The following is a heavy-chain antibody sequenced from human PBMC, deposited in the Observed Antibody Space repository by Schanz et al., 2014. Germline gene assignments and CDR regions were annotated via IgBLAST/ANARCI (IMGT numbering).Heavy chain of an antibody. CDR2: IRPDGSDQ. CDR1: GFTFSSNW. CDR3: ARDSRYCTGVDCKGDAFDL. Sequence: EVQLVESGGCLVQPGGSLRLSCAASGFTFSSNWMNWVRQAPGKGLEWVAIIRPDGSDQHYVDSVKGRFTISRDNAKISLYLQMNSLRAEDTAVYHCARDSRYCTGVDCKGDAFDLWGQGTLVTVSS. J-gene: IGHJ3*01. V-gene: IGHV3-7*01. D-gene: IGHD2-8*02.